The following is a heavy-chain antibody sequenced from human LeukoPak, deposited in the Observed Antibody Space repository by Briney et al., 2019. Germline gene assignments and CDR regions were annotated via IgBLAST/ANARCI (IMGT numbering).Heavy chain of an antibody. J-gene: IGHJ4*02. D-gene: IGHD5-12*01. CDR3: AGYAITVTTNDY. CDR1: GGSISGYY. Sequence: PSETLSLTCTVSGGSISGYYWSWIRQPPGKGLEWIGFIYYSGSTNYNPSLKSRVTISVDTSKNQFSLKLSSVSAADTAVYYCAGYAITVTTNDYWGQGTQVTVSS. CDR2: IYYSGST. V-gene: IGHV4-59*08.